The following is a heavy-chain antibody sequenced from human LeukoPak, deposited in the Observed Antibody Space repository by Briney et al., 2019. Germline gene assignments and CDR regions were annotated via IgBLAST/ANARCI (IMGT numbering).Heavy chain of an antibody. CDR3: ARGDGDYEQDWFDP. J-gene: IGHJ5*02. D-gene: IGHD4-17*01. V-gene: IGHV1-2*02. CDR2: INPNSGGT. CDR1: GYTFTGYY. Sequence: ASVKVSCKASGYTFTGYYMHWVRQAPGQGLEWMGWINPNSGGTNYAQKFQDRVTMTRDTSISTAYMELSRLRSDDTAVYYCARGDGDYEQDWFDPWGQGTLVTVSS.